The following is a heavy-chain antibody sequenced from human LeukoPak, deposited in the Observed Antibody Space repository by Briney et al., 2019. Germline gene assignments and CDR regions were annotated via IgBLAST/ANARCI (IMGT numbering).Heavy chain of an antibody. CDR3: ARGARSGWYVPDN. CDR1: GFTFNTYS. D-gene: IGHD6-19*01. J-gene: IGHJ4*02. CDR2: IGSTSSYI. Sequence: GGSLRLSCAASGFTFNTYSMNWVRQAPGKGLEWVSCIGSTSSYIYYADSVKGRFTISRDNAKNSLYLQMNSLRVEDTAVYYCARGARSGWYVPDNWGQGTLVTVSS. V-gene: IGHV3-21*01.